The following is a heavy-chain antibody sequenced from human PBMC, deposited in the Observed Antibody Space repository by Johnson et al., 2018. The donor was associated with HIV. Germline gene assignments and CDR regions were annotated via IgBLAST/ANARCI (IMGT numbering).Heavy chain of an antibody. CDR2: ISSDGSTQ. CDR1: GFTFSSYA. V-gene: IGHV3-30-3*01. Sequence: QEQLVESGGGVVQPGRSLRLSCAASGFTFSSYAMHWVRQAPGKGLEWVAVISSDGSTQYYADSVKGRFTISRDNSKNTLYLQMNSLRAEDTALYYCARGAPWSGSDAFDIWGQGTMVTVSS. J-gene: IGHJ3*02. D-gene: IGHD3-3*01. CDR3: ARGAPWSGSDAFDI.